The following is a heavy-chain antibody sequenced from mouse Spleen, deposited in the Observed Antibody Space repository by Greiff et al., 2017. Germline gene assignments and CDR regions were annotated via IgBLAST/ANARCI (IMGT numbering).Heavy chain of an antibody. CDR2: IDTSDSYT. CDR1: GYTFTDYW. J-gene: IGHJ1*01. V-gene: IGHV1-69*01. D-gene: IGHD1-1*01. CDR3: ARQGYYGSSLDV. Sequence: VQLQQPGAELVMPGASVKMSCKASGYTFTDYWMHWVKQRPGQGLEWIGAIDTSDSYTSYNQKFKGKATLTVDESSSTAYMQLSSLTSEDSAVYYCARQGYYGSSLDVWGAGTTVTVSS.